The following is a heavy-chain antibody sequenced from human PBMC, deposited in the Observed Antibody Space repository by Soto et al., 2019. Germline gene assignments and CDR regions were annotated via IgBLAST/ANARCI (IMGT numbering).Heavy chain of an antibody. Sequence: GGSLRLSCAASGFTFSSYGVHWVRQAPGKGLEWVAVISYDGSNKYYADSVKGRFTISRDNSKNTLYLQMNSLRAEDTAVYYCAKEDYYDSSGYYANWFDPWGQGTLVTVS. CDR1: GFTFSSYG. D-gene: IGHD3-22*01. V-gene: IGHV3-30*18. J-gene: IGHJ5*02. CDR2: ISYDGSNK. CDR3: AKEDYYDSSGYYANWFDP.